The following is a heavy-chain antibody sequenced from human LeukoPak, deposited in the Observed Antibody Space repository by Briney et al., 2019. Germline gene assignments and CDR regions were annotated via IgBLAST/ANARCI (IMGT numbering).Heavy chain of an antibody. D-gene: IGHD3-10*01. Sequence: NPSETLSLTCTVSGGSISSSSSYWGWIRQPPGKGLEWIGSIYYSGNTYYNPSLKGRVTISVDTSKNQFSLKLSSVTAADTAVYYCARRGITIAAFDYWGQGTLVTVSS. CDR3: ARRGITIAAFDY. CDR2: IYYSGNT. CDR1: GGSISSSSSY. V-gene: IGHV4-39*01. J-gene: IGHJ4*02.